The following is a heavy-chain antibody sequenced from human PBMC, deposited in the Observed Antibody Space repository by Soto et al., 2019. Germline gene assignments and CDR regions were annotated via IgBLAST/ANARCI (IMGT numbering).Heavy chain of an antibody. CDR3: ARDPGRAPSWFFDL. J-gene: IGHJ2*01. Sequence: QVQLVESGGGVVQPGRSLRLSCAASGFTFSTYAIHWVRQAPGVGLEWVAVISYDGSDKYYAGSVKGRFTISRDNSKNTLYLQVNSLRAEDTAVYYCARDPGRAPSWFFDLWGRGTLVTVSS. CDR2: ISYDGSDK. V-gene: IGHV3-30-3*01. D-gene: IGHD1-26*01. CDR1: GFTFSTYA.